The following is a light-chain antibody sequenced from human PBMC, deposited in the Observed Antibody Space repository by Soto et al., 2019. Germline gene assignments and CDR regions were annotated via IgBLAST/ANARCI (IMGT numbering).Light chain of an antibody. V-gene: IGKV1-8*01. J-gene: IGKJ1*01. Sequence: AIRMTQSPASLSASTGDRVTLTCRASQGISSYLAWYQQKPGNAPKLLIYAASTLPSGVPSRFSGSGSGTDFTLTISSLQSEDFATYYCQQYDSSPRTFGQGTKVEIK. CDR1: QGISSY. CDR3: QQYDSSPRT. CDR2: AAS.